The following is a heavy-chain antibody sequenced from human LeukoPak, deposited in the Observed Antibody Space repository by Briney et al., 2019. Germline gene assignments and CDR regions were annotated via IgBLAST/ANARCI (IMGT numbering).Heavy chain of an antibody. D-gene: IGHD2-21*02. CDR2: INHSGST. CDR1: GVSFSGYY. Sequence: SETLSLTCVVYGVSFSGYYWSWIRQPPGKGLEWIGEINHSGSTNYNPSLKSRVTISVDTSKNQFSLKLRSVTAADTAVYYCARSIIVVVAAGALDIWGQGTMVTVSS. CDR3: ARSIIVVVAAGALDI. V-gene: IGHV4-34*01. J-gene: IGHJ3*02.